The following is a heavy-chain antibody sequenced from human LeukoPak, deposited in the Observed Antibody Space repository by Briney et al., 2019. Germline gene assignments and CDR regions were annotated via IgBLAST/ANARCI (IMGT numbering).Heavy chain of an antibody. J-gene: IGHJ4*02. D-gene: IGHD3-10*01. CDR2: IRHDGSNE. V-gene: IGHV3-30*02. Sequence: PGGPLRLSCVGSGVTFSSYGMHWVRQAAGKGPEWVAFIRHDGSNEYYADSVKGRFTVSRDNSKNTLFLQMNSLRVEEMAVYYCAKEVHPYDSGTYYFDYWGRGTLVTVSS. CDR1: GVTFSSYG. CDR3: AKEVHPYDSGTYYFDY.